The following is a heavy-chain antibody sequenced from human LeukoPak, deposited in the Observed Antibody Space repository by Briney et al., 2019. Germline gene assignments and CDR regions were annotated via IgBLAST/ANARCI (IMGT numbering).Heavy chain of an antibody. J-gene: IGHJ4*02. CDR2: IIPIFGTA. CDR1: GGTFSSYA. CDR3: ARDGYYYDSSGYYFDC. V-gene: IGHV1-69*01. Sequence: SVKVSCKASGGTFSSYAISLVRQAPGQGLEWMGGIIPIFGTANYAQKFQGRVTITADESTGTAYMELSSLRSEDTAVYYCARDGYYYDSSGYYFDCWGQGTLVTVSS. D-gene: IGHD3-22*01.